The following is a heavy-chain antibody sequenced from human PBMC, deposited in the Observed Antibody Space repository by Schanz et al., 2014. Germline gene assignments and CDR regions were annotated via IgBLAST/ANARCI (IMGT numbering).Heavy chain of an antibody. J-gene: IGHJ2*01. D-gene: IGHD2-21*01. Sequence: QVQLVQSGAAVKKPGASVKVSCKASGYTFTNYVIIWVRQAPGQGLEWMGWISGYNGNTKNAQNFQGRVTMTTDTSTSTAYMELRSLSADDTAVYYCAKGQGAVINNWYFDLWGRGTLVTVSS. CDR2: ISGYNGNT. V-gene: IGHV1-18*01. CDR3: AKGQGAVINNWYFDL. CDR1: GYTFTNYV.